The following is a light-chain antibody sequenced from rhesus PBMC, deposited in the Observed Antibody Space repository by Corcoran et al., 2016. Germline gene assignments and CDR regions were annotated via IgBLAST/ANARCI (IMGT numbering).Light chain of an antibody. CDR3: QQSKSFPLT. CDR2: FAS. Sequence: DIVLTQSPAFQSVTLKEKVTITCQASQSIGSSLHWYQQKPDQSPNLLIKFASQSISGVPSRFSGSGSGTDFTLTINSLEAEDAATYFCQQSKSFPLTFGGGTKVELK. CDR1: QSIGSS. V-gene: IGKV6-55*01. J-gene: IGKJ4*01.